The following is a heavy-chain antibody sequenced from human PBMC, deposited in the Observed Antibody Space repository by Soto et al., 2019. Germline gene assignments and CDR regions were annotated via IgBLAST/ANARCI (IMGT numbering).Heavy chain of an antibody. CDR1: GCSISNYY. Sequence: PSETLSLTCTFSGCSISNYYWSWIRQPPGKGLEWIGEINHSGSTNYNPSLKSRVTISVDTSKNQFSLKLSSVTAADTAVYYCARGGTPTMVRGKARKFDYWGQGTLVTVSS. D-gene: IGHD3-10*01. CDR2: INHSGST. J-gene: IGHJ4*02. V-gene: IGHV4-34*01. CDR3: ARGGTPTMVRGKARKFDY.